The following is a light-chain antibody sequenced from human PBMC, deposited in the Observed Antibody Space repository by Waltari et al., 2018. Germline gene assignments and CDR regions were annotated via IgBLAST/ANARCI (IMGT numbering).Light chain of an antibody. CDR1: QSVSKY. CDR2: HAS. CDR3: QKYESLPAT. Sequence: LVLTQSPVTLSWSPGERATLSCRASQSVSKYLAWYQQKPGQAPRLLIYHASSRATGIPDRFSGSGSGTDFSLTISRLEPEDFAVYYCQKYESLPATFGQGTKVEIK. V-gene: IGKV3-20*01. J-gene: IGKJ1*01.